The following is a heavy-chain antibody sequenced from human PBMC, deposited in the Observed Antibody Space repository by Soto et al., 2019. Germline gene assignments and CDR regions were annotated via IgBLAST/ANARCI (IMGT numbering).Heavy chain of an antibody. D-gene: IGHD6-19*01. Sequence: QVQLQQWGAGLLKPSETLSLTCAVYGGSFSGQYWSWIRQPPGKGLEWIGEINHSGSTNYNPSLKHGVTISVDTAKNQFSLELSSVTAADTAVYYCARAAPEADFYYGMDVWGQGTTVTVSS. J-gene: IGHJ6*02. CDR1: GGSFSGQY. CDR2: INHSGST. CDR3: ARAAPEADFYYGMDV. V-gene: IGHV4-34*01.